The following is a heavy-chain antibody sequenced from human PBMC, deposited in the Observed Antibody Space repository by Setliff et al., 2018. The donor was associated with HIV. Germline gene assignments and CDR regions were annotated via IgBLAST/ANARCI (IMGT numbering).Heavy chain of an antibody. V-gene: IGHV4-61*09. CDR3: AGEVSYYHGDGGRRWLDP. CDR2: IFNSGTT. CDR1: GGSISSITYY. D-gene: IGHD1-26*01. Sequence: NPSETLSLTCSVSGGSISSITYYWSWIRQPAGKGLEWIGHIFNSGTTNYSPSLKSRVSMSVDTSKNQFSLKLTSVTAADTAVYYCAGEVSYYHGDGGRRWLDPWGPVMPVTVSS. J-gene: IGHJ5*02.